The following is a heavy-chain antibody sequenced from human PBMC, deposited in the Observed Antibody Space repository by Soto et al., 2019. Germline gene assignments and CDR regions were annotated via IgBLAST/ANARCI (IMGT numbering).Heavy chain of an antibody. CDR2: INAGNGDT. CDR1: GYSFTSYA. Sequence: GASVKVSCKASGYSFTSYAMHWVRQAPGQRLEWMGWINAGNGDTKYSQKFRGRVTITSDTSATTVYMELSSLRSDDTAVYYCASSLLYSSSSGGPFDYWGQGTLVTVSS. J-gene: IGHJ4*02. V-gene: IGHV1-3*01. CDR3: ASSLLYSSSSGGPFDY. D-gene: IGHD6-6*01.